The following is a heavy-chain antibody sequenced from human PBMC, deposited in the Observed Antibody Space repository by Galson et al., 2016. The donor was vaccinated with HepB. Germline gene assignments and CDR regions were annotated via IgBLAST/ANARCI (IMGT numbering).Heavy chain of an antibody. Sequence: SETLSLTCTVSAGSIRSSSYYWDWIRQPPGKGLEWLGSIHYSGRTYYNPSLKSRVTISVDTSKNQFSLKLSSVTASDTAVYYCASQLGKRIELWFRNHYFDYWGQGTLVTVSS. CDR2: IHYSGRT. CDR1: AGSIRSSSYY. J-gene: IGHJ4*02. D-gene: IGHD5-18*01. V-gene: IGHV4-39*01. CDR3: ASQLGKRIELWFRNHYFDY.